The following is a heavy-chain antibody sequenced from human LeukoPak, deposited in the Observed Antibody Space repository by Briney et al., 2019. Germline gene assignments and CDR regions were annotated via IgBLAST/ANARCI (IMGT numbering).Heavy chain of an antibody. CDR1: GFTFSNTW. CDR3: ARGALRWFDL. CDR2: IRSKTDGGTT. V-gene: IGHV3-15*01. J-gene: IGHJ5*02. Sequence: GGSLRLSCAASGFTFSNTWMNWVRQAPGKGLEWVGRIRSKTDGGTTDYAAPVEGRFTISRDDSKNTLSLQMNSLKTDDTGVYYCARGALRWFDLWGQGTLVTVSS.